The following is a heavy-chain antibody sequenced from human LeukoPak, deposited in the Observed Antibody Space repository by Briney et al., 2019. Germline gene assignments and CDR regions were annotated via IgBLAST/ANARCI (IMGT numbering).Heavy chain of an antibody. Sequence: GGSLRLPCAASGFSFRTYGMHWVRQAPGKGLEWVAFIPNDGSNMYYADSVEGRFTVSRDNSKSTLYLQMNSLRPEGTAVYYCARGSDGSGSYPFDYWGQGTLVTVSS. D-gene: IGHD3-10*01. CDR3: ARGSDGSGSYPFDY. CDR2: IPNDGSNM. CDR1: GFSFRTYG. J-gene: IGHJ4*02. V-gene: IGHV3-30*02.